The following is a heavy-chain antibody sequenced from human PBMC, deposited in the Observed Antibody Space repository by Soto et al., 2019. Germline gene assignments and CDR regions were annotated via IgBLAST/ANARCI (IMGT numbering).Heavy chain of an antibody. J-gene: IGHJ5*02. CDR2: IFWDDYK. CDR3: ARKSGLGCFFS. Sequence: QITLKESGPTLVKPTQTLTLTCTSSGFSLSTRGMGVGWIRQPPGQALDSLALIFWDDYKRYSASLKTGISITNATSNDQLVLTMTKMDAVDTATYSCARKSGLGCFFSWGQGILVTVSS. V-gene: IGHV2-5*02. D-gene: IGHD3-10*01. CDR1: GFSLSTRGMG.